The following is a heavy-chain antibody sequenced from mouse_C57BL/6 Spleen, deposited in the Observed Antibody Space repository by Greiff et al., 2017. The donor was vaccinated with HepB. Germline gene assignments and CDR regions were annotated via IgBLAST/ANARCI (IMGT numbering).Heavy chain of an antibody. Sequence: EVKLVESGGGLVQPGGSLSLSCAASGFTFTDYYMSWVRQPPGKALEWLGFIRNKANGYTTEYSASVKGRFTISRDNSQSILYLQMNALRAEDSATYYCARWDDGYSWFAYWGQGTLVTVSA. CDR1: GFTFTDYY. V-gene: IGHV7-3*01. CDR3: ARWDDGYSWFAY. D-gene: IGHD2-3*01. J-gene: IGHJ3*01. CDR2: IRNKANGYTT.